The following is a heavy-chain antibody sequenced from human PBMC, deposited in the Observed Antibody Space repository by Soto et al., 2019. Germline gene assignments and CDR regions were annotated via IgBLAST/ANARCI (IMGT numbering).Heavy chain of an antibody. D-gene: IGHD3-10*01. CDR3: ARGSMVRGVNREYCFDY. V-gene: IGHV4-30-2*01. CDR1: GGSISSGGYS. CDR2: ILPSGTI. J-gene: IGHJ4*02. Sequence: SETLSLTCAVSGGSISSGGYSRSWIKQPPGKGMMWICYILPSGTIYYIACLKNRVTISVDGSKNQFSLKLSSVTAADMAVYYCARGSMVRGVNREYCFDYWGQLTLVAVSS.